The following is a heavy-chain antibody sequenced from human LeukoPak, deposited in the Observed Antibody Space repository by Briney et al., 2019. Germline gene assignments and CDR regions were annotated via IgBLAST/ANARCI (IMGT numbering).Heavy chain of an antibody. CDR3: ARPLNWNDGYYGMDV. CDR2: IIPIFGTA. Sequence: ASVKVSCKASGGTFSSYAISWVRQAPGQGLEWMGGIIPIFGTANYAQKFQGRVTITADESTSTAYMELSSLRPEDTAVYYCARPLNWNDGYYGMDVWGQGTTVTVSS. CDR1: GGTFSSYA. D-gene: IGHD1-1*01. V-gene: IGHV1-69*13. J-gene: IGHJ6*02.